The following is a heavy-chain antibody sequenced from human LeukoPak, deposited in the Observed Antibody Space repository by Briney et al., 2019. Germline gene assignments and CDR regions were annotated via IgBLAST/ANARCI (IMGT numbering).Heavy chain of an antibody. CDR3: ARERHVISSSPVYGGKLYH. CDR2: INRSGST. CDR1: GGSLSGYY. D-gene: IGHD4-23*01. Sequence: SETLFLTCAVYGGSLSGYYWSWIRQPPGKGLEWIGDINRSGSTSYNPSLKSRVTISVDTYKHQFSQKLSFVTAADTAVYYCARERHVISSSPVYGGKLYHWGQGTLVTVSS. J-gene: IGHJ5*02. V-gene: IGHV4-34*01.